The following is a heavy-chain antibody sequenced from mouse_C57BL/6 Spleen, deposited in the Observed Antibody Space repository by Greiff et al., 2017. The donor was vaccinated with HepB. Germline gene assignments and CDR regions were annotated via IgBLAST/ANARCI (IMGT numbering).Heavy chain of an antibody. D-gene: IGHD2-12*01. CDR1: GFSFTSYG. J-gene: IGHJ1*03. Sequence: QVHVKQSGPGLVQPSQSLSITCTVSGFSFTSYGVHWVRQSPGKGLEWLGVIWRGGSTDYNAAFMSRLSITKDNSKSQVFFKMNILQADDTAIYYCAKKGGIYSDFDVWGTGTTVTVSS. CDR2: IWRGGST. V-gene: IGHV2-5*01. CDR3: AKKGGIYSDFDV.